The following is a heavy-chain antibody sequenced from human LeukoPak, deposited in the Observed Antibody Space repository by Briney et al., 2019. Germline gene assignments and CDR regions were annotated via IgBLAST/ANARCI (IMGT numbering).Heavy chain of an antibody. CDR3: AREKNYYYGMDV. J-gene: IGHJ6*02. CDR1: GFTVSSNY. Sequence: GGSLRLSCAASGFTVSSNYMSWVRQAPGKGLGRVSVIYSGGSTYYADSVKGRFTISRDNSKNTLYLQMNSLRAEDTAVYYCAREKNYYYGMDVWGQGTTVTVSS. V-gene: IGHV3-53*01. CDR2: IYSGGST.